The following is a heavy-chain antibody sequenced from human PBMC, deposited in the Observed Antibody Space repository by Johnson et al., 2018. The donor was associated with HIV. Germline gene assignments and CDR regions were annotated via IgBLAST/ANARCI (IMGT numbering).Heavy chain of an antibody. D-gene: IGHD1-20*01. CDR2: IRYDGSNQ. J-gene: IGHJ3*01. CDR3: ARYSWNVGAFDV. V-gene: IGHV3-30*02. CDR1: GFTFSSYG. Sequence: QVQLVESGGGVVQPGGSLRLSCAASGFTFSSYGMHWVRQAPGKGLEWVAFIRYDGSNQYYPDSVKGRFTISKDNSKNTLYLQMNSLRAEDTAVYYCARYSWNVGAFDVWGQGTMVTVSS.